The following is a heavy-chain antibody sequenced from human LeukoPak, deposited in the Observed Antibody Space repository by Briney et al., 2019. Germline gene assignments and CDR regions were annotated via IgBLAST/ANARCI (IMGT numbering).Heavy chain of an antibody. CDR3: ARDLEDSSPFGAFDM. CDR2: INSDGSST. J-gene: IGHJ3*02. Sequence: GGSLRLSCAASGFTFSNYWMHWVRQAPGKGLVWVSRINSDGSSTRYADSVKGRLTISRDNSKNTLYLQMNSLRAEDTAVYYCARDLEDSSPFGAFDMWGQGTMVTVSS. CDR1: GFTFSNYW. V-gene: IGHV3-74*01. D-gene: IGHD3-22*01.